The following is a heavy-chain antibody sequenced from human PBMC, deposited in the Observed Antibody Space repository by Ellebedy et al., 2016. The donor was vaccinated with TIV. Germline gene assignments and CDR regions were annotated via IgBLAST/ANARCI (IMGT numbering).Heavy chain of an antibody. CDR2: IGGTGGTT. D-gene: IGHD1-26*01. CDR1: GISLRSYA. J-gene: IGHJ3*01. CDR3: ARTLYSGTGGNV. Sequence: GESLKISCAASGISLRSYAMSWVRQAPGKGLEWVSTIGGTGGTTYYRASVKGRFTVSSDTSRNTLYRQMNRLRVEDTAIYYGARTLYSGTGGNVWGQGTMVTVSS. V-gene: IGHV3-23*01.